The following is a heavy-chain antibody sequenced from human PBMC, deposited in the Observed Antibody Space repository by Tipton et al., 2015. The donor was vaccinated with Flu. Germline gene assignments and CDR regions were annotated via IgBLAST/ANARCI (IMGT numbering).Heavy chain of an antibody. CDR1: GDSISRYF. Sequence: TLSLTCTVSGDSISRYFWSWIRQPPGKGLEWIGYMYYSGSTKYNPSLKSRVTISIDTSKNQFSLKLTSVTAADTAVYYCARDLKWSSAYYNPFGYWGQGILVTVSS. V-gene: IGHV4-59*01. D-gene: IGHD3-22*01. CDR3: ARDLKWSSAYYNPFGY. CDR2: MYYSGST. J-gene: IGHJ4*02.